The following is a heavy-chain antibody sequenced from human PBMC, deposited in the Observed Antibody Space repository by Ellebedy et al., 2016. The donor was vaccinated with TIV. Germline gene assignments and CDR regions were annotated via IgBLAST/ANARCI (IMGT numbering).Heavy chain of an antibody. J-gene: IGHJ6*02. V-gene: IGHV3-48*02. CDR2: ISSRSSTI. D-gene: IGHD1-1*01. Sequence: PGGSLRLSCVASGFSVNSYRMNWVRQAPGKGLEWVSYISSRSSTIYYADSVKGRFTSSRDNGKNSLYLQMNSLRDEDTAVYFCTLNWNDSPVGGMDVWGQGTTVTVSS. CDR3: TLNWNDSPVGGMDV. CDR1: GFSVNSYR.